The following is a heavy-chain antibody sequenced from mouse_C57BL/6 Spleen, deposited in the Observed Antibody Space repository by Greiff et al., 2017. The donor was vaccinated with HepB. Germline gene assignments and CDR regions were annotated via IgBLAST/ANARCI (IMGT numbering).Heavy chain of an antibody. J-gene: IGHJ1*03. CDR3: AREGDYYGSSGYFDV. D-gene: IGHD1-1*01. CDR1: GYAFSSYW. CDR2: FYPGDGDT. V-gene: IGHV1-80*01. Sequence: QVQLKQSGAELVKPGASVKISCKASGYAFSSYWMNWVKQRPGKGLEWIGQFYPGDGDTNYNGKFKGKATLPADKSSSTSYMPLSSLTSEDSGVYFCAREGDYYGSSGYFDVWGTWTTVTVSS.